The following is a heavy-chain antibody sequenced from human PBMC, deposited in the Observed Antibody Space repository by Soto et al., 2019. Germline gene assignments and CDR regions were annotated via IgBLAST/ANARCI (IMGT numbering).Heavy chain of an antibody. J-gene: IGHJ4*02. CDR1: GSTFTNYG. Sequence: QVQLVQSGAEVKEPGASVKVSCKASGSTFTNYGFSWVRQAPGQGLEWMGWVNAYTGDTNYAQQLQGRVTMTTDTFTSTAYMELRSLRSDDTAVYYCARGGYINYVDYWGQGTLVTVSS. V-gene: IGHV1-18*01. D-gene: IGHD4-4*01. CDR3: ARGGYINYVDY. CDR2: VNAYTGDT.